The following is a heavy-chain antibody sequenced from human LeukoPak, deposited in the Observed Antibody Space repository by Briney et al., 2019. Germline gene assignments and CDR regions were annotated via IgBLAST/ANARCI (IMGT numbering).Heavy chain of an antibody. V-gene: IGHV3-66*01. Sequence: SGGSLRLSCAASGFTVSSNYMSWVRQAPGKGLEWVSVIYSGGSTYYADSVKGRFTISRDNSKNTLYLQMNSLRAEDTAVYYCARAPPSGYYDSSGYYYSSGYFQHWGQGTLVTVSS. CDR2: IYSGGST. D-gene: IGHD3-22*01. CDR3: ARAPPSGYYDSSGYYYSSGYFQH. J-gene: IGHJ1*01. CDR1: GFTVSSNY.